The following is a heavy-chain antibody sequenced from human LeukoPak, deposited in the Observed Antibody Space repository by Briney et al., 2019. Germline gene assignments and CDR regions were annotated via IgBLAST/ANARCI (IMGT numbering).Heavy chain of an antibody. CDR2: IYTGGST. CDR1: GGSINSYF. J-gene: IGHJ4*02. V-gene: IGHV4-4*07. Sequence: SETLSLTCTVSGGSINSYFWTWIRQPAGKGLEWIGRIYTGGSTNYDPSLKSRVTMSVDTSKNQFSLKLSSVTAADTAVYYCARQEGGIVGPYWGQGTLVTVSS. CDR3: ARQEGGIVGPY. D-gene: IGHD1-26*01.